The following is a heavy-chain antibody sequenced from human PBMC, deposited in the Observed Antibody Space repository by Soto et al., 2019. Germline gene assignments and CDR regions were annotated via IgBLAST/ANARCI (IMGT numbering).Heavy chain of an antibody. Sequence: SETLSLTCTVSGGSISSGGYSRNWIRQHPGKGLEWIGYIYSSGSTYYNPSLRSRLTISIDTSQNLFSLKLSSVTAAYTAVYFCAREEAVRLERRFDSWGQGTLVTVSS. CDR2: IYSSGST. D-gene: IGHD6-6*01. CDR3: AREEAVRLERRFDS. J-gene: IGHJ5*01. CDR1: GGSISSGGYS. V-gene: IGHV4-31*03.